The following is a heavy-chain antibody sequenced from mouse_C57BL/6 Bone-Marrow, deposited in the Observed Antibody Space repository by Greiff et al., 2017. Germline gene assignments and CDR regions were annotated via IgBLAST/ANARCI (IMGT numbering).Heavy chain of an antibody. CDR2: INPNYGTT. J-gene: IGHJ3*01. D-gene: IGHD1-1*02. V-gene: IGHV1-39*01. CDR3: ACEGDYAWFAY. Sequence: VQLQQSGPELVKPGASVKISCKASGYSFTDYNMHWVKQSNGKSLEWIGVINPNYGTTSYNQKFKGKATLTVDQSSSTAYMQLNSLTSVDSAVDYGACEGDYAWFAYWGQGTLVTVSA. CDR1: GYSFTDYN.